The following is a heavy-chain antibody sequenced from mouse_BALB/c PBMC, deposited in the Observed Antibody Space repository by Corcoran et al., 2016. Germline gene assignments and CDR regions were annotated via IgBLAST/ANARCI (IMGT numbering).Heavy chain of an antibody. Sequence: EVQLQQSGPELVKPGASVKMSCKASGYTFTSYVLHWVKQTPGQGLDWIGYINPYNDGTKYNEKFKVKATLTSDKSSSTAYMELSSLTSEDSAVYYCARGHYDYGRDDYWGQGTTLTVSS. D-gene: IGHD2-4*01. V-gene: IGHV1S136*01. CDR2: INPYNDGT. CDR3: ARGHYDYGRDDY. J-gene: IGHJ2*01. CDR1: GYTFTSYV.